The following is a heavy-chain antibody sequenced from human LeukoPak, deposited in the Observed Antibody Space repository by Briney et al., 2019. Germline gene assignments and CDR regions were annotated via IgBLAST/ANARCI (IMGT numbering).Heavy chain of an antibody. V-gene: IGHV4-59*01. J-gene: IGHJ2*01. D-gene: IGHD6-19*01. CDR2: IYYSGST. CDR3: ARDSPSVAGTGGYFDL. CDR1: GGSISSYY. Sequence: SETLSLTCTVSGGSISSYYWSWIRQPPGKGLEWIGYIYYSGSTNYNPSLKSRVTISVDTSKTQFSLKLSSVTAADTAVYYCARDSPSVAGTGGYFDLWGRGTLVTASS.